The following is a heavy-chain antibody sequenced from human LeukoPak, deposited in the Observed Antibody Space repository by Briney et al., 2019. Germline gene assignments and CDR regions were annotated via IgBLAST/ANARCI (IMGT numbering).Heavy chain of an antibody. D-gene: IGHD6-13*01. CDR3: ARVRSAAAGPLDY. CDR1: GFTFSSYE. CDR2: ISSSGSTI. V-gene: IGHV3-48*03. Sequence: GGSLRLSCAASGFTFSSYEMNWVRQAPGKGLEWVSYISSSGSTIYYADSVKGRFTISRDSAKKSLYLQMNRLRADDTAVYHCARVRSAAAGPLDYWGQGTLVTVSS. J-gene: IGHJ4*02.